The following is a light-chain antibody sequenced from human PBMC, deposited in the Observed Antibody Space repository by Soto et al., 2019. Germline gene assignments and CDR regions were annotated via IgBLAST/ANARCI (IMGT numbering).Light chain of an antibody. CDR2: DVN. Sequence: QSALTQPRSVSGSPGQSVTLSCTGTSSDVGGYHYVSWYQHHPGKAPKIIIFDVNQRPSGVPDRFSGSKSGNTASLTISGLQTEDEDDYYCCSYAGSYTLVFGGGTKVTVL. V-gene: IGLV2-11*01. J-gene: IGLJ2*01. CDR3: CSYAGSYTLV. CDR1: SSDVGGYHY.